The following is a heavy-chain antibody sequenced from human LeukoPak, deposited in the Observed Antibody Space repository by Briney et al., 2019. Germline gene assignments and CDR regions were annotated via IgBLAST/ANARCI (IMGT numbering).Heavy chain of an antibody. J-gene: IGHJ6*02. Sequence: GGSLRLSCAASGFTFSSYAMHWVRQAPGKGLEYVSAISSNGGSTYYANSVKGRFTISRDNSKNTLYLQMGSLRAEDMAVYYCARDRVVVVAATVRYYYYGMDVWGQGTTVTVSS. CDR2: ISSNGGST. CDR1: GFTFSSYA. CDR3: ARDRVVVVAATVRYYYYGMDV. V-gene: IGHV3-64*01. D-gene: IGHD2-15*01.